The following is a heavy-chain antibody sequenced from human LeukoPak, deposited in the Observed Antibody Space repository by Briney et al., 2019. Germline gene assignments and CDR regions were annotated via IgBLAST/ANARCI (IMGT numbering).Heavy chain of an antibody. CDR3: AREIPGGDSSDWYYYFDY. CDR2: FKNDGSST. V-gene: IGHV3-74*01. CDR1: GFTFSSYR. D-gene: IGHD6-19*01. Sequence: GGSLRLSCGASGFTFSSYRIHWVRQAPGKGLVWVSGFKNDGSSTSYADSVKGRFTISRDNAKNTLYLQMSSLRVEDTAVYYCAREIPGGDSSDWYYYFDYWGQGTLVTVSS. J-gene: IGHJ4*02.